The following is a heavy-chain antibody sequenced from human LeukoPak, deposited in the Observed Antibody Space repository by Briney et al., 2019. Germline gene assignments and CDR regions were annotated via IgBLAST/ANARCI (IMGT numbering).Heavy chain of an antibody. J-gene: IGHJ4*02. CDR3: ARQTGSGLFILP. D-gene: IGHD3/OR15-3a*01. CDR1: GGSISSSGYY. V-gene: IGHV4-39*01. CDR2: IYYSGRT. Sequence: SETLSLTCTVSGGSISSSGYYWGWIRQPPRKGLEWIGSIYYSGRTYYNPSLKSRVTISMDTSKNQFSLKLSSVTAADTSVYYCARQTGSGLFILPGGQGTLVTVSS.